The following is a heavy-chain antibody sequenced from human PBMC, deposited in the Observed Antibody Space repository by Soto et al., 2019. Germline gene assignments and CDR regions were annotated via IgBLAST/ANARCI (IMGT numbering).Heavy chain of an antibody. V-gene: IGHV4-59*08. D-gene: IGHD4-17*01. CDR2: IYYRGST. Sequence: QVQLQESGPGLVKPSETLSLTCTVSGGSISSYYWSWIRQPPGKGLEWIGYIYYRGSTNYNPSLKSRVTIAVISSKNQFSLRLSSVTAAHTAVYYSARRYGGTLAYRGQGALVTVSS. CDR3: ARRYGGTLAY. J-gene: IGHJ4*02. CDR1: GGSISSYY.